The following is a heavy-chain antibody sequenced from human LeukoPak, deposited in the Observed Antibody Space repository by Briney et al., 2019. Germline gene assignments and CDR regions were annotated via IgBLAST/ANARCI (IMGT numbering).Heavy chain of an antibody. CDR3: ARDPHDFYFDY. Sequence: SETLSLTCAVYGGSFSGYYWSWIRQPPGKGLEWIGEINHSGSTNYNPSLKSRVTISVDTSKNQFSLKLSSVTAADTAVYYCARDPHDFYFDYWGQGTLVTVSS. CDR1: GGSFSGYY. J-gene: IGHJ4*02. CDR2: INHSGST. V-gene: IGHV4-34*01. D-gene: IGHD1-1*01.